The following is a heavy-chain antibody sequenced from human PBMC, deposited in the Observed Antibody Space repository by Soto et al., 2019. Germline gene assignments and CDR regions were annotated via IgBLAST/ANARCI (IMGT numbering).Heavy chain of an antibody. D-gene: IGHD6-13*01. CDR1: GGSFSGYY. V-gene: IGHV4-34*01. Sequence: SETLSLTCAVYGGSFSGYYWSWIRQPPGKGLEWIGYINHSGSTNYNPSLKSRVTISVDTSKNQFSLKLSSVTAADTAVYYCARAYSSSSYYFDYWGQGTLVTVSS. J-gene: IGHJ4*02. CDR2: INHSGST. CDR3: ARAYSSSSYYFDY.